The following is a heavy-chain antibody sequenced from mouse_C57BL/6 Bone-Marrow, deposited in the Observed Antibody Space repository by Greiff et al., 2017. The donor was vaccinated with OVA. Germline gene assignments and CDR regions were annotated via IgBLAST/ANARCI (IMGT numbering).Heavy chain of an antibody. CDR2: ISSGSSTI. J-gene: IGHJ4*01. CDR1: GFTFSDYG. V-gene: IGHV5-17*01. D-gene: IGHD2-1*01. Sequence: EVQRVESGGGLVKPGGSLKLSCAASGFTFSDYGMHWVRQAPEKGLEWVAYISSGSSTIYYADTVKGRFTISRDNAKNTLFLQMTSLRSEDTAMYYWARGLYYGNYAMDYWGQGTSVTVSS. CDR3: ARGLYYGNYAMDY.